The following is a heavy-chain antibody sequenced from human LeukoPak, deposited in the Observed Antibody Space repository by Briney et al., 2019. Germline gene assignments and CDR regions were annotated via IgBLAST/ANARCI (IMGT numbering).Heavy chain of an antibody. CDR1: GGSFSGYY. V-gene: IGHV4-34*01. D-gene: IGHD3-16*01. CDR2: INHSGST. J-gene: IGHJ4*02. CDR3: ARGPSFGVSSYFLDY. Sequence: KPSETLSLTCAVYGGSFSGYYWSWIRHPSGKGLEWIGEINHSGSTNYNPSLKSRVIMSVDTSKNQFTLKLPSVTAADTAVYYCARGPSFGVSSYFLDYWGQETLVTVSS.